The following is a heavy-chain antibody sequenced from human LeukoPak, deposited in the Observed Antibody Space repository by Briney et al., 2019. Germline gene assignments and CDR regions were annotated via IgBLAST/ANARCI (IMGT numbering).Heavy chain of an antibody. Sequence: PSETLSLTCTVSGGSISSHYWSWIRQPPGKGLEWIGYISYSGSTNYNPSLKSRVTISVDTSKNQFSLKLSSVTAADAAVYFCGKDPTRVAKGLDIWGQGTMVIVSS. D-gene: IGHD4-23*01. CDR3: GKDPTRVAKGLDI. CDR1: GGSISSHY. CDR2: ISYSGST. V-gene: IGHV4-59*11. J-gene: IGHJ3*02.